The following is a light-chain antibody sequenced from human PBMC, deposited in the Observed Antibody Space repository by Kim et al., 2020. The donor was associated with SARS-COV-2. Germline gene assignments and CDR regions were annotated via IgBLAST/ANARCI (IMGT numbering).Light chain of an antibody. J-gene: IGLJ2*01. CDR2: INC. Sequence: QTATVTCTGNSNNVGNQVAVWLLQHLGRPPKLLSHINCVRPSGISERLSPSRAGNTASLTMMGLQPVDGADYFCSAWDTSLCAAIFGGGTQLSVL. CDR1: SNNVGNQV. CDR3: SAWDTSLCAAI. V-gene: IGLV10-54*01.